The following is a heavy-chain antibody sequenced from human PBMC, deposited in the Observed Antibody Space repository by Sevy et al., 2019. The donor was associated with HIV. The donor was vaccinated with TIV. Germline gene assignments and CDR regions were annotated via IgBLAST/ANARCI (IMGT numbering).Heavy chain of an antibody. J-gene: IGHJ4*02. CDR3: ARDRRTLNYYGSSGYNYYFDY. D-gene: IGHD3-22*01. CDR1: GFTFSDYN. CDR2: ITDSSSYI. V-gene: IGHV3-21*01. Sequence: GGSLRLSCAASGFTFSDYNMNWVRQAPGKGLEWVSSITDSSSYIYHADSVKGRFTISRDNAKKSLYLQMNSLRAEDTAIYYCARDRRTLNYYGSSGYNYYFDYWGQGTLVTVSS.